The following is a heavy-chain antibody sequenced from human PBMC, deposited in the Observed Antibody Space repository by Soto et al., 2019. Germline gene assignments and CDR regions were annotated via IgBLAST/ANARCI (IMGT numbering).Heavy chain of an antibody. CDR2: IDPSDSYT. V-gene: IGHV5-10-1*01. J-gene: IGHJ6*02. CDR1: GYSFTSYW. Sequence: PGESLKISCKGSGYSFTSYWISWVRQMPGKGLEWMGRIDPSDSYTNYSPSFQGHVTIPADKSISTAYLQWSSLKASDTAMYYCARSLISVVYIAVAGTGGMDVWGQGTTVTVSS. CDR3: ARSLISVVYIAVAGTGGMDV. D-gene: IGHD6-19*01.